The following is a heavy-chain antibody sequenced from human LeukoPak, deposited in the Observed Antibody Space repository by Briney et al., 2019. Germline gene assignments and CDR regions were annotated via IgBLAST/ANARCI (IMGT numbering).Heavy chain of an antibody. D-gene: IGHD1-26*01. J-gene: IGHJ6*03. V-gene: IGHV3-49*03. Sequence: GGSLRLSCTTSGFNFGDYAMSWFRQAPEKGLEGVGFITNKAFGGTAEYAASVKGRFTISRDDSRSIAYLQMDNLRTEDTGVYYCARDPYDGSYGDDYYYYMDFWGKGTTVTISS. CDR2: ITNKAFGGTA. CDR3: ARDPYDGSYGDDYYYYMDF. CDR1: GFNFGDYA.